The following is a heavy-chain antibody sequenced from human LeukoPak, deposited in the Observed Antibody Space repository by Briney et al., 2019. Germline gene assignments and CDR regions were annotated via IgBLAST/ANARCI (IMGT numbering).Heavy chain of an antibody. CDR3: ARGLRGSSGWYVVLKGYYFDY. V-gene: IGHV1-8*01. J-gene: IGHJ4*02. Sequence: GASVKVSCKASGYTFTSYDINWVRQATGQGLEWMGWMNPNSGNTGYAQKFQGRGTMTRNTSISTAYMELSRLRSEDTAVYYCARGLRGSSGWYVVLKGYYFDYWGQGTLVTVSS. D-gene: IGHD6-19*01. CDR1: GYTFTSYD. CDR2: MNPNSGNT.